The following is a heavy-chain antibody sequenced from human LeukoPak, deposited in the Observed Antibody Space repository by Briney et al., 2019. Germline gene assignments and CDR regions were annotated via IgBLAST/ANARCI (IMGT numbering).Heavy chain of an antibody. CDR1: GYTFTVYY. CDR3: ARDLVGATLRVVYYFDY. D-gene: IGHD1-26*01. Sequence: GASVKVSFKASGYTFTVYYMHWVRQAPGQGLEWMGWINPNSGGTNYAQKFQGRVTMTRDTSISTAYMELSRLRSDDTAVYYCARDLVGATLRVVYYFDYWGQGTLVTVSS. CDR2: INPNSGGT. V-gene: IGHV1-2*02. J-gene: IGHJ4*02.